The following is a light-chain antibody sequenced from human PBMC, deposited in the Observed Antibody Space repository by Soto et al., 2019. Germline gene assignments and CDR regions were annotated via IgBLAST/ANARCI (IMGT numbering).Light chain of an antibody. J-gene: IGKJ1*01. Sequence: EIVMTQSPATLSVSPGERVTLSCRASQSVSNKLGWYQHKPGQAPRLLIYDTSTRAAGTPARFTGSGSGTDFTLTISSLQSEDFAVYYCQQYNKWPKMFGQGTKVDIK. CDR3: QQYNKWPKM. V-gene: IGKV3-15*01. CDR1: QSVSNK. CDR2: DTS.